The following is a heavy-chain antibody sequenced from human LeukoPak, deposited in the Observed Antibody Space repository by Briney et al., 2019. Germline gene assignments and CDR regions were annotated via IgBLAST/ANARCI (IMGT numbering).Heavy chain of an antibody. V-gene: IGHV3-48*01. CDR3: ASDVITIFGVVPD. D-gene: IGHD3-3*01. CDR2: ISSSSSTI. Sequence: QSGGSLRLSCAASGFTFSSYSMNWVRQAPGKGLEWVSYISSSSSTIYYADSVKGRFTISRDNAKNSLYLQMNSLRAEDTAVYYCASDVITIFGVVPDWGQGTLVTVSS. J-gene: IGHJ4*02. CDR1: GFTFSSYS.